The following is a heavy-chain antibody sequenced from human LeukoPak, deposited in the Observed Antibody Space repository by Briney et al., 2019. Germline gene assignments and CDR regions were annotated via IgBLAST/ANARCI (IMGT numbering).Heavy chain of an antibody. CDR3: ARVGYCTNGVCPGGVDY. D-gene: IGHD2-8*01. V-gene: IGHV4-59*01. CDR2: ISHSGGT. J-gene: IGHJ4*02. Sequence: PSETLSLTCTVSGGSISNYYWNWIRQPPGKGLEWVGHISHSGGTKYNPSLQSRVTISIDTSKNQFSLKLSSVTAADTAVYYCARVGYCTNGVCPGGVDYWGQGTLVTVSS. CDR1: GGSISNYY.